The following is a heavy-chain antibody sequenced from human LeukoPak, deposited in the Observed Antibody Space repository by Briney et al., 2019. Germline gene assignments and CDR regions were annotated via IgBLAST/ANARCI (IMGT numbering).Heavy chain of an antibody. CDR2: IKQDGSEK. D-gene: IGHD3-22*01. V-gene: IGHV3-7*04. Sequence: GGSLRLSCAASGFTFSSYAMHWVRQAPGKGLEWVANIKQDGSEKYYVDSVKGRFTISRDNAKNSLYLQINSLRAEDTAVYYCARVGPIVYYYDSSGYYFDYWGQGTLVTVSS. CDR3: ARVGPIVYYYDSSGYYFDY. J-gene: IGHJ4*02. CDR1: GFTFSSYA.